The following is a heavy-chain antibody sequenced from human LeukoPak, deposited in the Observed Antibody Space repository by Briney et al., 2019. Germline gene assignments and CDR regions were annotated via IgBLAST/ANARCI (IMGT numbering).Heavy chain of an antibody. CDR3: ARAPYYYGSGSYGAFDY. J-gene: IGHJ4*02. D-gene: IGHD3-10*01. CDR1: GGSISSYY. Sequence: SETLSLTCTVSGGSISSYYWSWIRQPAGKGLEWIGRIYTSGSTNYNPSLKSRVTMSVDTSKNQFSLKLSSVTAADTAVYYCARAPYYYGSGSYGAFDYWGQGTLVTVSS. CDR2: IYTSGST. V-gene: IGHV4-4*07.